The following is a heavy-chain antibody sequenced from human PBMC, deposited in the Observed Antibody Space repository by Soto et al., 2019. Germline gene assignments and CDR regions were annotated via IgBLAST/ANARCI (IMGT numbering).Heavy chain of an antibody. V-gene: IGHV3-64D*06. CDR2: ISSNGGST. Sequence: ESGGGMVQPGGSLRLSCSASGFTFSSYAMHWVRQAPGKGLEYVSAISSNGGSTYYADSVKGRFTISRDNSKNTLYLQMSSLRAEDTAVYYSLKGKNYDCSGYDYWGQGTLVTVST. D-gene: IGHD3-22*01. CDR3: LKGKNYDCSGYDY. J-gene: IGHJ4*02. CDR1: GFTFSSYA.